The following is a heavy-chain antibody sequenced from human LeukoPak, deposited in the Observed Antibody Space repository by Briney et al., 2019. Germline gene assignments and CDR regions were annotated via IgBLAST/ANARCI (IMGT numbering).Heavy chain of an antibody. Sequence: SETLSLTCTVSNFSIGGGYYWAWIRQPPGRGLEWIGLIYARGNTNYNPSLKSRVTMSIDTSNNQFSLKLSSVTAADTAVYYCARTLSSGYPNYYYYMDVWGKGTTVTVSS. CDR3: ARTLSSGYPNYYYYMDV. CDR1: NFSIGGGYY. CDR2: IYARGNT. V-gene: IGHV4-38-2*02. D-gene: IGHD3-22*01. J-gene: IGHJ6*03.